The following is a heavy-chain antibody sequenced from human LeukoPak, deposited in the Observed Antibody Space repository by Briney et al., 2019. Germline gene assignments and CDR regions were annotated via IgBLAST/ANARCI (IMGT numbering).Heavy chain of an antibody. J-gene: IGHJ4*02. CDR2: IKQDGSEK. CDR1: GFTFGSYW. V-gene: IGHV3-7*01. Sequence: GGSLRLSCAASGFTFGSYWMSWVRQAPGKGLEWVANIKQDGSEKYYVDSVRGRFTISRDNAKNSLYLQMNSLRAEDTAVYYCARVGGKYSSSGYWGQGTLVTVSS. CDR3: ARVGGKYSSSGY. D-gene: IGHD6-6*01.